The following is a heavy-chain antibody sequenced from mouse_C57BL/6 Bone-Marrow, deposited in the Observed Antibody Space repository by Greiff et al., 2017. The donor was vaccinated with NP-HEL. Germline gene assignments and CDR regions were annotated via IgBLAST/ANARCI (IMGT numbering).Heavy chain of an antibody. CDR2: IDPENGDT. J-gene: IGHJ4*01. CDR3: TTGGSSPYAMDY. V-gene: IGHV14-4*01. Sequence: EVQLQQSGAELVRPGASVKLSCTASGFNFKDDYMHWVKQRPEQGLEWIGWIDPENGDTEYASKFQGKATITADTSSNTAYLQLSSLTSEDTAAYYCTTGGSSPYAMDYWGQGTSVTVSS. D-gene: IGHD1-1*01. CDR1: GFNFKDDY.